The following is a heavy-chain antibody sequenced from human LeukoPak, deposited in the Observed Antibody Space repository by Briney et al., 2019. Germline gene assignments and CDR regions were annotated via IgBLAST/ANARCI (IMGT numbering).Heavy chain of an antibody. J-gene: IGHJ5*02. CDR3: ARGYVLRYFAWFDP. CDR1: GXSFSAYY. D-gene: IGHD3-9*01. V-gene: IGHV4-34*01. Sequence: PSETLSLTCAVYGXSFSAYYWSWIRQPPGKGLEWIGEINHSGSTNYNPSLKSRVTISVDTSKNQFSLKLSSVTAADTAVYYCARGYVLRYFAWFDPWGQGTLVTVSS. CDR2: INHSGST.